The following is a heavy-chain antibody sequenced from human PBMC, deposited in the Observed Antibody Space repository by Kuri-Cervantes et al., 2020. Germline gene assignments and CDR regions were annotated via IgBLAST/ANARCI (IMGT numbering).Heavy chain of an antibody. Sequence: GESLKISCAASGFTVSSNYMSWVRQAPGKGLEWVANIKQDGSEKYYVDSVKGRFTISRDNAKNSLYLQMNSLRAEDTAVYYCARADSGSYFGYWGQGTLVTVSS. J-gene: IGHJ4*02. CDR1: GFTVSSNY. D-gene: IGHD1-26*01. CDR2: IKQDGSEK. V-gene: IGHV3-7*01. CDR3: ARADSGSYFGY.